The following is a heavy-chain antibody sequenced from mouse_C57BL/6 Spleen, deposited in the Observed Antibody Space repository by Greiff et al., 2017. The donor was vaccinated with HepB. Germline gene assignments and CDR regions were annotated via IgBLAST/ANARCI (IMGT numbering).Heavy chain of an antibody. CDR1: GYTFTSYW. CDR2: IDPSDSYT. Sequence: QVQLQQPGAELVKPGASVKLSCKASGYTFTSYWMQWVKQRPGQGLEWIGEIDPSDSYTNYNQKFKGKATLTVDTSSSTAYMQLSSLTSEDSAVYYCARWDYYGSSSYYAMDYWGQGTSVTVSS. J-gene: IGHJ4*01. V-gene: IGHV1-50*01. D-gene: IGHD1-1*01. CDR3: ARWDYYGSSSYYAMDY.